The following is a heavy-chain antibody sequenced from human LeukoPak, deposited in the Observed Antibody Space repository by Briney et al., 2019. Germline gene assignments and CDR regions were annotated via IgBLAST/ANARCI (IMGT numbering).Heavy chain of an antibody. CDR3: ARGYSSSWYDLYYFDY. Sequence: GGSLRLSCAASGFTFSNYNINWVRQAPGKGLEWVSSISSRGSYIYHADSVKGRFAISADNAMNSLYLQMNSLRAEDTAVYYCARGYSSSWYDLYYFDYWGQGTLVTVSS. D-gene: IGHD6-13*01. J-gene: IGHJ4*02. V-gene: IGHV3-21*01. CDR1: GFTFSNYN. CDR2: ISSRGSYI.